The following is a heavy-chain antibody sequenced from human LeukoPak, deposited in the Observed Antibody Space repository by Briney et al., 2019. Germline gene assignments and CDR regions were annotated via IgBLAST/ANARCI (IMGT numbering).Heavy chain of an antibody. Sequence: GGSLRLSCAASGFSFYSDWMDWVRQAPGKGLEWVANIKHDESEKNYLDSVKGRFTISRDNAQNSLYLQMNGLRVEDTAVYYCTRRLDDWGQGTLVTVSS. CDR2: IKHDESEK. D-gene: IGHD3-16*01. CDR3: TRRLDD. V-gene: IGHV3-7*01. J-gene: IGHJ4*02. CDR1: GFSFYSDW.